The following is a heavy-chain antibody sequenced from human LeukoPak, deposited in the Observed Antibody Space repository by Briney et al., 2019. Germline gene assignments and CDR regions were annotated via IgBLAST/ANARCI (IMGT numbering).Heavy chain of an antibody. J-gene: IGHJ4*02. CDR3: ARVYAHDYGGHALGY. D-gene: IGHD4-23*01. V-gene: IGHV4-39*07. CDR2: IYYSGST. Sequence: SETLSLTCTVSGGSISSSSYYWGWIRQPPGKGLEWIGSIYYSGSTYYNPSLKSRVTISVDTSKNQFSLKLSSVTAADTAVYYCARVYAHDYGGHALGYWGQGTLVTVSS. CDR1: GGSISSSSYY.